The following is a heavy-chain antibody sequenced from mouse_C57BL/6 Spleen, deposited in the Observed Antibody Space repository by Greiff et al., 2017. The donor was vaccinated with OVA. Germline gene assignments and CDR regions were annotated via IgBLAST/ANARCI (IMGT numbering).Heavy chain of an antibody. V-gene: IGHV1-78*01. D-gene: IGHD2-1*01. CDR3: ARWNYGKGDY. CDR1: GYTFTDHT. Sequence: VKVVESDAELVKPGASVKISCKVSGYTFTDHTIHWLKQRPEQGLEWIGYIYPRDGSTKYNEKFKGKATLTADKSSSTAYMQLNSLTSEDSAVYFCARWNYGKGDYWGQGTTLTVSS. J-gene: IGHJ2*01. CDR2: IYPRDGST.